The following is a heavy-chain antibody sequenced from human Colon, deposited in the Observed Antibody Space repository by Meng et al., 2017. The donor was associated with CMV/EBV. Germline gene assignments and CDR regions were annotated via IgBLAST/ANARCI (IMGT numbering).Heavy chain of an antibody. V-gene: IGHV3-74*01. J-gene: IGHJ4*02. CDR2: INHDGSVT. CDR3: GKCGRGYVFD. D-gene: IGHD5-18*01. Sequence: LSCASSRFICIDDWIHWVRQVLATRLVWVSRINHDGSVTDCAHSAKGRFTIARDNALNTVYLQMNSLTDEDTAIYYCGKCGRGYVFDWGQGTLVTVSS. CDR1: RFICIDDW.